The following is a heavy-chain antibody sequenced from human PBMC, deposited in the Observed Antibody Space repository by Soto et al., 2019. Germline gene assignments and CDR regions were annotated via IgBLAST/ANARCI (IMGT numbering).Heavy chain of an antibody. J-gene: IGHJ4*02. Sequence: SVKVSFKASGGTFSSYAISWVRQAPGQGLEWMGGIIPIFGTANYAQKFQGRVTITADESTSTAYMELSSLRSEDTAVYYCARGTRDGYNSYYFDYWGQGTLVTVSS. V-gene: IGHV1-69*13. CDR1: GGTFSSYA. CDR2: IIPIFGTA. D-gene: IGHD5-12*01. CDR3: ARGTRDGYNSYYFDY.